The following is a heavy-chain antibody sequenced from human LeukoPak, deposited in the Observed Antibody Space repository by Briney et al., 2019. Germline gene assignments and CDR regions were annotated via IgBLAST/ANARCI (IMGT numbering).Heavy chain of an antibody. J-gene: IGHJ6*02. CDR2: ISTYNGKT. V-gene: IGHV1-18*01. CDR3: ARDPVYGSLMDV. CDR1: GYIFTSYG. D-gene: IGHD2-8*01. Sequence: ASVKVSCKASGYIFTSYGISWVRQAPGQGLEWMGWISTYNGKTNYAQKFQGRVTITADESTSTAYMELSSLRSEDTAVYYCARDPVYGSLMDVWGQGTTVTVS.